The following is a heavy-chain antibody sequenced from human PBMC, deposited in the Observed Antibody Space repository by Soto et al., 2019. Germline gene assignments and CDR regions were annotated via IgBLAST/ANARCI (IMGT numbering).Heavy chain of an antibody. V-gene: IGHV1-69*01. CDR2: IIPIFGTA. CDR3: GQYSSSIKGFYYCGMDV. Sequence: QVQLVQSGAEVKKPGSSVKVSCKSSGGTFSSYAISWVRQAPGQGLAWMGGIIPIFGTATYAQQSQGRVTITAVESTSTAYMELSSLGSAATAVDYCGQYSSSIKGFYYCGMDVWGQGTTVTVSS. D-gene: IGHD6-6*01. J-gene: IGHJ6*02. CDR1: GGTFSSYA.